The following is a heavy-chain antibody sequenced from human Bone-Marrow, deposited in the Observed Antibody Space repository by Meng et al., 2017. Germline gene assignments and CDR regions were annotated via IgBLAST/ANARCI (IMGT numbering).Heavy chain of an antibody. V-gene: IGHV4-39*07. CDR2: IYYSGST. CDR3: ARTTTRINMVVVVFTSIEGAFDI. CDR1: GGSISSSIYY. J-gene: IGHJ3*02. Sequence: SETLSLTCTVSGGSISSSIYYWGWIRQPPGKGLEWIGSIYYSGSTYYNPSLKSRVTISVDTSKNQFSLNLRSVTAADTSMYYCARTTTRINMVVVVFTSIEGAFDIWGPGTTVTVSS. D-gene: IGHD3-22*01.